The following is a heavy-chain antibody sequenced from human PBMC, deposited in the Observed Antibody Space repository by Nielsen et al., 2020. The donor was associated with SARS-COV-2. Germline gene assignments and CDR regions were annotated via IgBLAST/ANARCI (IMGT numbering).Heavy chain of an antibody. D-gene: IGHD2-2*01. CDR2: IHHSGST. J-gene: IGHJ6*03. Sequence: SETLSLTCAVSGVSFSSKYWWSWVRQSPGQGLEWIGEIHHSGSTKYAPSLKSRVSMSADKSKSQFSLRLTSVSAADTAVYFCARGDLVVVPSPILGLGPFFYYFYLDVWGKGTTVIVSS. CDR3: ARGDLVVVPSPILGLGPFFYYFYLDV. V-gene: IGHV4-4*02. CDR1: GVSFSSKYW.